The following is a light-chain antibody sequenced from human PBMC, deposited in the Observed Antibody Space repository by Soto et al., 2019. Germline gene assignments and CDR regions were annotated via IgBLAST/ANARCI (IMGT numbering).Light chain of an antibody. CDR3: QQSYSCPLT. CDR1: QSISSY. J-gene: IGKJ2*01. CDR2: AAS. V-gene: IGKV1-39*01. Sequence: DIQMTQSPSSLSASVGDRVTITCRASQSISSYLNWYQQKPGKAPKLLIYAASSRATGVPSRFSGSGSGTDFTLPSSSLQPEDFATYYCQQSYSCPLTFGQGTKLEIK.